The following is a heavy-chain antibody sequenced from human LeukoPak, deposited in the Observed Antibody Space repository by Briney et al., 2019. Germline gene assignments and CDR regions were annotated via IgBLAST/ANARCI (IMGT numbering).Heavy chain of an antibody. J-gene: IGHJ4*02. CDR1: GFTFSSYT. D-gene: IGHD3-22*01. CDR3: AKLVLRYYDSSGYPDY. CDR2: ISGSGGST. Sequence: AGGSLRLSCEASGFTFSSYTMTWVRQAPGKGLEWVSAISGSGGSTYYADSVKGRFTISRDNSKNTLYLQMNSLRAEDTAVYYCAKLVLRYYDSSGYPDYWGQGTLVTVSS. V-gene: IGHV3-23*01.